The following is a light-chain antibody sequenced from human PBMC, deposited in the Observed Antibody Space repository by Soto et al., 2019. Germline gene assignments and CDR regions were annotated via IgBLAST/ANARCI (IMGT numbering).Light chain of an antibody. CDR3: SSHAGINNVV. J-gene: IGLJ3*02. V-gene: IGLV2-8*01. Sequence: QSALTQPPSASGSPGQSVAISCTGTSSDVGGYNYVSWYQQHPGKAPKLMIYEVTKRPSGVPDRFSGSKSGNTASLTVSGLQAEDEAAYYCSSHAGINNVVFGGGTKLTVL. CDR1: SSDVGGYNY. CDR2: EVT.